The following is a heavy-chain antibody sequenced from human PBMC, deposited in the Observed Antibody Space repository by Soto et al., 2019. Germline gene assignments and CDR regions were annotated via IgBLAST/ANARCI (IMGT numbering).Heavy chain of an antibody. Sequence: PGGSLRLSCAASGFTFSSYSMNWVRQAPGKGLEWVSSISSSSSYIYYADSVKGRFTISRDNAKNSLYLQMNSLRAEDTAVYYCARDPSLLRYFDWVFDYWGQGTLVTVSS. CDR3: ARDPSLLRYFDWVFDY. CDR2: ISSSSSYI. V-gene: IGHV3-21*01. J-gene: IGHJ4*02. D-gene: IGHD3-9*01. CDR1: GFTFSSYS.